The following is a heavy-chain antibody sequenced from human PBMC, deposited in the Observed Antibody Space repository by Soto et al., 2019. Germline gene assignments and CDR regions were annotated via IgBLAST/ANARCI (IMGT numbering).Heavy chain of an antibody. J-gene: IGHJ6*02. CDR3: ARVRRLRALGGNPDYYGMDV. CDR2: IWYDGNNK. V-gene: IGHV3-33*01. Sequence: GGSLRLSCAASGFTFSNYGMHWVRQAPGKGLEWVAVIWYDGNNKYYADSVKGRFTISRDNSNNTLYVQMTSLRAEDTAVYYCARVRRLRALGGNPDYYGMDVWGQGTTVTVSS. CDR1: GFTFSNYG. D-gene: IGHD6-6*01.